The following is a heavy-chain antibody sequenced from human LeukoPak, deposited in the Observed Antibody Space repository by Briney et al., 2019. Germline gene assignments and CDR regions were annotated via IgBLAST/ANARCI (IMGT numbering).Heavy chain of an antibody. CDR1: GFTFSSYS. V-gene: IGHV3-7*01. D-gene: IGHD3-3*01. J-gene: IGHJ4*02. CDR3: ARDSGRFPY. CDR2: IKQDGSEK. Sequence: GGSLRLSCAASGFTFSSYSMNWVRQAPGKGLEWVANIKQDGSEKYYVDSVKGRFTISRDNAKNSLYLQMNSLRAEDTAVYYCARDSGRFPYWGQGTLVTVSS.